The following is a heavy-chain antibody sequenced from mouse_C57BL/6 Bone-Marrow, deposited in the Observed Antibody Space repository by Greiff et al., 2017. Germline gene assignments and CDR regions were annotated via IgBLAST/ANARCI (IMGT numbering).Heavy chain of an antibody. Sequence: LEESGAELVRPGASVKLSCKASGYTFTDYYINWVKQRPGQGLEWIARIYPGSGNTYYNEKFKGKATLTAEKSSSTAYMQLSSLTSEDSAVYFCARGWLCAYWGQGTLVTVSA. V-gene: IGHV1-76*01. CDR3: ARGWLCAY. CDR2: IYPGSGNT. D-gene: IGHD2-3*01. CDR1: GYTFTDYY. J-gene: IGHJ3*01.